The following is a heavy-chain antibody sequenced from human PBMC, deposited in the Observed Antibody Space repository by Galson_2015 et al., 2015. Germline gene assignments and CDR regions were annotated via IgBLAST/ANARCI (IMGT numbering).Heavy chain of an antibody. J-gene: IGHJ4*02. CDR1: GSSFTSYW. CDR3: ARHLVVVPAAIQLDY. V-gene: IGHV5-51*01. Sequence: QSGAEVKKPGESLLISCTGSGSSFTSYWIGWVRQMPGKGLEWMGIIYPGDSDTRYSPSFQGQVTISADKSISTAYLQWSSLKASDTAMYYCARHLVVVPAAIQLDYWGQGTLVTVSS. CDR2: IYPGDSDT. D-gene: IGHD2-2*01.